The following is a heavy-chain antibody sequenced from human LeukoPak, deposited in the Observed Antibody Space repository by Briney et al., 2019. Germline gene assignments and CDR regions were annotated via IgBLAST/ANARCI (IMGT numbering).Heavy chain of an antibody. D-gene: IGHD1-26*01. Sequence: GGSLRLSCAASGFTFTSYAMSWVRQAPGRGLEWLAVISYDGSNKYYADSVKGRFTISRDNSKNTLYLQMNSLRAEDTAVYYCARDRYSGSPPDAFDIWGQGTMVTVSS. J-gene: IGHJ3*02. V-gene: IGHV3-30*03. CDR1: GFTFTSYA. CDR2: ISYDGSNK. CDR3: ARDRYSGSPPDAFDI.